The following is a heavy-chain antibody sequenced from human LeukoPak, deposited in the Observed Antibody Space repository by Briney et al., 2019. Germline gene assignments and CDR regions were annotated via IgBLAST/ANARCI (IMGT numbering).Heavy chain of an antibody. CDR1: GYTFTSYA. V-gene: IGHV1-3*01. J-gene: IGHJ3*02. CDR2: INAGNGNT. CDR3: ARVVVVPAAMPWYDAFDI. D-gene: IGHD2-2*01. Sequence: GASVKVSCKASGYTFTSYAMHWVRQAPGQRLEWMGWINAGNGNTKYSQKFQGRVTITRDTSASTAYMELSSLRSEDTAVYYCARVVVVPAAMPWYDAFDIWGQGTMVTVSS.